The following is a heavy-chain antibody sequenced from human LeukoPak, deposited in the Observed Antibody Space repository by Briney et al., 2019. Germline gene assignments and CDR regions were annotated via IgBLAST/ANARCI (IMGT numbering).Heavy chain of an antibody. D-gene: IGHD6-13*01. Sequence: SQTLSLTCAVSGGSISSGGYSWSRIRQPPGKGLEWIGYIYRSGSTYYNPSLKSRVTISVDRSKNQFSLKLSSVTAADTAVYYCARVSSSWYFDYWGQGTLVTVSS. CDR3: ARVSSSWYFDY. CDR2: IYRSGST. CDR1: GGSISSGGYS. V-gene: IGHV4-30-2*01. J-gene: IGHJ4*02.